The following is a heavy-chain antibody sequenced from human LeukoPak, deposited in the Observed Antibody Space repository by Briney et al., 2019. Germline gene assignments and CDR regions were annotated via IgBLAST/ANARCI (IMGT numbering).Heavy chain of an antibody. CDR3: TRGVGGNSYYFDY. D-gene: IGHD1-26*01. CDR2: IWYEGSKK. V-gene: IGHV3-33*01. CDR1: GFNFRTYG. Sequence: PGGALRLSCVASGFNFRTYGMHLGRQAPGKGPEWVAVIWYEGSKKYYADSVKGRFTISRDNSKSTLYLEMSSLRAEDTAVFYCTRGVGGNSYYFDYWGQGTLVTVSS. J-gene: IGHJ4*02.